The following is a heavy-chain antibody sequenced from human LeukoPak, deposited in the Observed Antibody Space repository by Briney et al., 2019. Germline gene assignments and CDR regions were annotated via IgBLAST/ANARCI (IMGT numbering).Heavy chain of an antibody. Sequence: RASVKVSCKVSGYTLTELSMHWVRQAPGKGLEWMGGFDPEDGETIYAQKFQGRVTITADESTSTAYMELSSLRSEDTAVYYCATAHKNGGNMAFDIWGQGTMVTVSS. CDR1: GYTLTELS. CDR3: ATAHKNGGNMAFDI. CDR2: FDPEDGET. D-gene: IGHD4-23*01. V-gene: IGHV1-24*01. J-gene: IGHJ3*02.